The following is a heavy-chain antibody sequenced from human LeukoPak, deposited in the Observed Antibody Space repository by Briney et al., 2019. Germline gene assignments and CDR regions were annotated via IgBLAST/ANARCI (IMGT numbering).Heavy chain of an antibody. V-gene: IGHV1-2*02. CDR3: GRRVSRGWTDY. Sequence: ALVKVSCKVSGYTLTDYYLHWVRQAPGQGLEWMGWINPKSGSTHYAQKFQGRVIMTRDTSLSTAYLELTSLRSDDTAMYFCGRRVSRGWTDYWGQGTLVTASS. D-gene: IGHD2-15*01. CDR1: GYTLTDYY. J-gene: IGHJ4*02. CDR2: INPKSGST.